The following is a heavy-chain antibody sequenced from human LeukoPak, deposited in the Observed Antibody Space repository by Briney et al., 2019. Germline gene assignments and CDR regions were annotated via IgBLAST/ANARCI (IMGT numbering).Heavy chain of an antibody. D-gene: IGHD1-20*01. J-gene: IGHJ4*02. CDR3: ASSFRITGTTYYY. V-gene: IGHV3-74*01. CDR2: VSSDGRIT. CDR1: GFTFSSFW. Sequence: PGGSLRLSCSASGFTFSSFWVHWVRHVPGKGLVWVSGVSSDGRITNYADFVKGRFTVSRDTAKNTLSLQMDSLRADDTAIYYCASSFRITGTTYYYWGQGTLVTVSS.